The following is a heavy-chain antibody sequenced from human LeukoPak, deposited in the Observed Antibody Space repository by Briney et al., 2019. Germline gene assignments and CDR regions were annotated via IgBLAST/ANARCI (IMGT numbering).Heavy chain of an antibody. CDR3: ARIISSRYVGY. J-gene: IGHJ4*02. V-gene: IGHV4-4*07. Sequence: SETLSLTCTVSGGSISSYYWSWIRQPAGKGLEWIGSIYYSGSTYCNPSLKSRVTISVDTSKNQFSLKLSSVTAADTAVYYCARIISSRYVGYWGQGTLVTVSS. CDR2: IYYSGST. CDR1: GGSISSYY. D-gene: IGHD6-13*01.